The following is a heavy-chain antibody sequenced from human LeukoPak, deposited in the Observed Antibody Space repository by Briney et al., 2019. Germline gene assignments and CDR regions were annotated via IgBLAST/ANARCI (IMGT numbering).Heavy chain of an antibody. CDR2: IYSGGNT. J-gene: IGHJ4*02. Sequence: GGSLSLTCAASGFSVSSHYMSWVRQAPGKGLEWVSVIYSGGNTYYADSVKGRFTVSRDNSKNTLYIQMNSLGAEDTAVYYCAIVPGTGYTYATFDSWGQGTLVTVSS. V-gene: IGHV3-53*01. CDR1: GFSVSSHY. CDR3: AIVPGTGYTYATFDS. D-gene: IGHD5-24*01.